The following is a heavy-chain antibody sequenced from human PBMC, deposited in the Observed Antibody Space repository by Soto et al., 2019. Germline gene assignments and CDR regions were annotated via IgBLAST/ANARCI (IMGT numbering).Heavy chain of an antibody. J-gene: IGHJ6*02. V-gene: IGHV3-74*01. D-gene: IGHD3-16*01. CDR2: ISSYGSDT. CDR3: ASNYAYAEGYYWYGIDV. Sequence: GGSLRLSWAASGFTFSRYWMHWVRQAPGKGLVWVSRISSYGSDTHYADSVKGRFTISRDNAKNTLYLQMSSLRADDTAVYYCASNYAYAEGYYWYGIDVWGQGTTVTVSS. CDR1: GFTFSRYW.